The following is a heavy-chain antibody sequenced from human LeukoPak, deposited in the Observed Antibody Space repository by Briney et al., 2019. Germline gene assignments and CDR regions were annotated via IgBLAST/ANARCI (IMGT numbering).Heavy chain of an antibody. CDR1: GYTFTSYY. Sequence: ASVKVSCKASGYTFTSYYMHWVRPAPGQGLEWMGIINPSGGSTSYEQKFQGRVTMPRDTSTSTVYMELSSLRSEDTAVYYCARSSRGLGILIGYWGQGTLVTVSS. CDR2: INPSGGST. V-gene: IGHV1-46*01. CDR3: ARSSRGLGILIGY. J-gene: IGHJ4*02. D-gene: IGHD7-27*01.